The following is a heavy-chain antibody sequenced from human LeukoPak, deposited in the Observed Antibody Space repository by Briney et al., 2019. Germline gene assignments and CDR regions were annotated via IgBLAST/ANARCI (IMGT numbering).Heavy chain of an antibody. V-gene: IGHV3-7*01. D-gene: IGHD4-17*01. CDR3: ARDPAYGALDY. CDR2: IKPDGSEK. Sequence: GGSLRLSCVASGFTFSTHWVSWVRQAPGKGLEWVAIIKPDGSEKSYGDSVKGRFSISRDNAKNSLYLQMNSLRADDTAVYYCARDPAYGALDYWGQGALVTVSS. CDR1: GFTFSTHW. J-gene: IGHJ4*02.